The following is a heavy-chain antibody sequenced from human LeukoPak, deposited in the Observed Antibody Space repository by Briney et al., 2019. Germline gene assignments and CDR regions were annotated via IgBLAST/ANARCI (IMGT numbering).Heavy chain of an antibody. CDR3: AGYVSSGRRDAFDI. J-gene: IGHJ3*02. D-gene: IGHD3-22*01. V-gene: IGHV3-21*01. Sequence: GGSLRLSCAASGFTFSSYSMNWVRQAPGKGLEWVSSISSSSGYIYYADSLKGRFTISRDNAKNSLFLQMNSLRAEDTAVYYCAGYVSSGRRDAFDIWGRGTMVTVSS. CDR1: GFTFSSYS. CDR2: ISSSSGYI.